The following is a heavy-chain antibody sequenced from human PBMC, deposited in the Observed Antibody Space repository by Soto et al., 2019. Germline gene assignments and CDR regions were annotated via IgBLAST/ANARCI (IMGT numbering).Heavy chain of an antibody. CDR2: VNHSGNV. J-gene: IGHJ4*02. V-gene: IGHV4-4*02. Sequence: QVQLQESGPGLVKPSGTLSLTCAVSGGVVSGGYTSNSEWWSWVRQPPGKGREWIGEVNHSGNVNSNPSLKSRVTMSVDKSSNQFSLKLRSVTAADTAVYYCATGDGYRATDYWGQGTLVTVSS. D-gene: IGHD5-18*01. CDR1: GGYTSNSEW. CDR3: ATGDGYRATDY.